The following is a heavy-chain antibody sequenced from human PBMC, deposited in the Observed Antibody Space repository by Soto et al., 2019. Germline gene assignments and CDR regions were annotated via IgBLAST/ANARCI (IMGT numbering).Heavy chain of an antibody. Sequence: PGGSLRLSCAASGFTLSGYAMSWVRQAPGKGLEWVSAIRGSDGATYYADSVKGRFTISRDNSKNTLYLQMNSLRVEDTAIYYCSKVDRAQWLLSIDYWGQGTLVTVSS. D-gene: IGHD5-12*01. CDR3: SKVDRAQWLLSIDY. CDR1: GFTLSGYA. V-gene: IGHV3-23*01. CDR2: IRGSDGAT. J-gene: IGHJ4*02.